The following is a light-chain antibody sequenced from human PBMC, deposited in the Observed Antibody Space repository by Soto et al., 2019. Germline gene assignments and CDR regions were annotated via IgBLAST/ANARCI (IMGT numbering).Light chain of an antibody. CDR1: QTIRSY. J-gene: IGKJ1*01. CDR3: LQDFSYSRA. CDR2: AAS. V-gene: IGKV1-6*01. Sequence: IQLTQSPSSLSASVVDRVTIPCRASQTIRSYLSWYQQKPGKAPKLLIYAASILQSGVPSRFSGSGSGTDFTLTISSLQPEDFATYYCLQDFSYSRAFGQGTKV.